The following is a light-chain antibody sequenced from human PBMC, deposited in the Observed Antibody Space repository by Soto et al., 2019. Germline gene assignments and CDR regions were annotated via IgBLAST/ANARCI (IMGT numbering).Light chain of an antibody. V-gene: IGKV4-1*01. J-gene: IGKJ1*01. CDR2: WAS. CDR3: QQYYSTPWT. Sequence: DIVMTQSPDSLAVSLGERATINCKSSQSVLYISNNKNYLAWYQQKPGQPPKLLIYWASTRESGVPDRFSGSGSGTDCTLTLSSLQAEDVAGYYCQQYYSTPWTFGQGTKVEIK. CDR1: QSVLYISNNKNY.